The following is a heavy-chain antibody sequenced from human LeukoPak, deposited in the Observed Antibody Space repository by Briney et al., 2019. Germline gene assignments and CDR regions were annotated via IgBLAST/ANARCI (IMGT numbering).Heavy chain of an antibody. CDR3: ARGSSGFDI. V-gene: IGHV3-48*01. Sequence: PGGSLRHSCAAPGFTFSSYSMNWVRQAPRKGLEWVSYISGSSSTIYYADSVKGRFTISRDNAKKSLYLQMNSLRAEDTAVYYRARGSSGFDIWGQGTMVTVSS. J-gene: IGHJ3*02. CDR2: ISGSSSTI. D-gene: IGHD6-19*01. CDR1: GFTFSSYS.